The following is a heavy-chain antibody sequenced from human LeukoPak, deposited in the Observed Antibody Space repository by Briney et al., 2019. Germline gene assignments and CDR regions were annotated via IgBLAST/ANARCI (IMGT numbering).Heavy chain of an antibody. J-gene: IGHJ6*03. CDR2: IYYSGST. CDR1: GGSISSSSYY. D-gene: IGHD2-15*01. V-gene: IGHV4-39*07. CDR3: ARETVVVVAATPSYYMDV. Sequence: PSETLSLTCTVSGGSISSSSYYWGWIRQPPGKGLEWIGSIYYSGSTYYNPSLKSRVTISVDTSKNQFSLQLSSVTAADTAVYYCARETVVVVAATPSYYMDVWGKGTTVTVSS.